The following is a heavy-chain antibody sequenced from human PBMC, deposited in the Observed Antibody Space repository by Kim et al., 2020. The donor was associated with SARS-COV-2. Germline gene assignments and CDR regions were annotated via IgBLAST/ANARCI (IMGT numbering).Heavy chain of an antibody. CDR1: GGSISSSSYY. V-gene: IGHV4-39*01. CDR3: ARLVLRFGEFRNFDY. CDR2: IYYSGST. Sequence: SETLSLTCTVSGGSISSSSYYWGWIRQPPGKGLEWIGSIYYSGSTYYNPSLKSRVTISVDTSKNQFSLKLSSVTAADTAVYYCARLVLRFGEFRNFDYWGQGTLVTVSS. J-gene: IGHJ4*02. D-gene: IGHD3-10*01.